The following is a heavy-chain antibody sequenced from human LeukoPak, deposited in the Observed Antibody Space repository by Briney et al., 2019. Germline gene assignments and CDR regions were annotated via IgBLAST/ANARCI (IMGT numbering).Heavy chain of an antibody. D-gene: IGHD2-8*01. Sequence: ASVKVSCKASGYTFTGYYIHWVRQAPGQRLEWMGWINPNSGGTNYAQKFQGRVTMTRDTSIITAYMELSGLRSDDTAVYYCARDRWSVFDYWGQGALVTVSS. V-gene: IGHV1-2*02. CDR2: INPNSGGT. J-gene: IGHJ4*02. CDR1: GYTFTGYY. CDR3: ARDRWSVFDY.